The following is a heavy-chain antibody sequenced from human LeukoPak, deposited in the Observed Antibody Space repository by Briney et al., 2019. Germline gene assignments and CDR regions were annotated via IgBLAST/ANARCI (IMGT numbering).Heavy chain of an antibody. J-gene: IGHJ3*02. CDR1: GGSISSYY. Sequence: PSETLSLTCTVSGGSISSYYWSWIRQPPGKGLEWIGYIYYSGITDYNPSLKSRVIISVDTSKNHFSLKLNSVTAADTAVYYCARAGRWEGRPHAFDIWGQGTMVTVSS. CDR3: ARAGRWEGRPHAFDI. V-gene: IGHV4-59*01. CDR2: IYYSGIT. D-gene: IGHD1-26*01.